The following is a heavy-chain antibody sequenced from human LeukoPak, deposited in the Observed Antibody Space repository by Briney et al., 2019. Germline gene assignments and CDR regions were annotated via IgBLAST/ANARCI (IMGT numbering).Heavy chain of an antibody. D-gene: IGHD6-13*01. Sequence: PSETLSLTCTVSGVSITNSYWWSWVRQPPGKGLEWIAEIYHDGSTDYTHYNPSLKSRVTISIDKSKNQFSLKLSSLSAADTAVYYCARGPAAGSPENWFDPWGRGTLVTVSS. CDR1: GVSITNSYW. J-gene: IGHJ5*02. V-gene: IGHV4-4*02. CDR3: ARGPAAGSPENWFDP. CDR2: IYHDGSTDYT.